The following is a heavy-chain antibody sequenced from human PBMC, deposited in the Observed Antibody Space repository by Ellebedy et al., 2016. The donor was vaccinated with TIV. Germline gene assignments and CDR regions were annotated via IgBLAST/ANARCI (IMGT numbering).Heavy chain of an antibody. D-gene: IGHD3-9*01. Sequence: GESLKISCAASGFTFSSYAMHWVRQAPAKGLEWVAVISYDGSNKYYADSVKGRFTISRDNSKNTLYLQMNSLRAEDTAVYYCARAVGGRYFDWLFLDYWGQGTLVTVSS. CDR3: ARAVGGRYFDWLFLDY. CDR1: GFTFSSYA. V-gene: IGHV3-30*01. J-gene: IGHJ4*02. CDR2: ISYDGSNK.